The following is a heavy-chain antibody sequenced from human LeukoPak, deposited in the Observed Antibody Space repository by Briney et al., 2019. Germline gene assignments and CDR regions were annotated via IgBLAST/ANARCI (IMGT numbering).Heavy chain of an antibody. V-gene: IGHV3-11*06. D-gene: IGHD6-13*01. CDR1: GFTFSDYY. Sequence: SGGPLRLSCAASGFTFSDYYMSWVRQAPGKGLEWVSHISSSSSYTNYADSVKGRFTISRDNAKNSLYLQMNSLRAEDTAVYYCARVGSTRFAPFDYWGQGTLVTVSS. J-gene: IGHJ4*02. CDR3: ARVGSTRFAPFDY. CDR2: ISSSSSYT.